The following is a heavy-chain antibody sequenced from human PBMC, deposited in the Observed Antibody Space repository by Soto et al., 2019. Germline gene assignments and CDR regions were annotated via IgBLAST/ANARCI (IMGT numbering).Heavy chain of an antibody. Sequence: SETLSLTCTVSGASISSSYWSWVRQSPERGLEWIAYVYHTGATNYNPSLNSRVTISLDTSKGQFSLNLTSLTTADTAVYFCARGGNRYSNVASGVGGFDYWGQGSLVTVSS. D-gene: IGHD5-12*01. V-gene: IGHV4-59*01. J-gene: IGHJ4*02. CDR3: ARGGNRYSNVASGVGGFDY. CDR1: GASISSSY. CDR2: VYHTGAT.